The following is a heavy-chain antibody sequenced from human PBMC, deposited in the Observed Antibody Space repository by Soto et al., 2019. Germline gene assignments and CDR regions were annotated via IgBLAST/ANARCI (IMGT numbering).Heavy chain of an antibody. CDR1: GYSFTSYW. J-gene: IGHJ3*02. CDR3: ASIYYYDSSGYYLDDAFDI. D-gene: IGHD3-22*01. CDR2: IDPSDSYT. V-gene: IGHV5-10-1*01. Sequence: PGESLKISCKGSGYSFTSYWISWVRQMPGKGLEWMGRIDPSDSYTNYSPSFQGHVTISADKSISTAYLQWSSLKASDTAMYYCASIYYYDSSGYYLDDAFDIWGQGTMVTVSS.